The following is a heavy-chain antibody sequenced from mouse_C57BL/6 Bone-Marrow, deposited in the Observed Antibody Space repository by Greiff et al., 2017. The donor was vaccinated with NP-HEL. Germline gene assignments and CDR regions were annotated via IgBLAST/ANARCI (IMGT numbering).Heavy chain of an antibody. CDR1: GFTFTDYY. CDR3: ASSHGRWYFDV. J-gene: IGHJ1*03. V-gene: IGHV7-3*01. Sequence: DVQLVESGGGLVQPGGSLSLSCAASGFTFTDYYMSWVRQPPGKALEWLGFIRNKANGYTTEYSASVKGRFTISRDNSQSILYLQMNALRAEDSATYYCASSHGRWYFDVWGTGTTVTVSS. CDR2: IRNKANGYTT.